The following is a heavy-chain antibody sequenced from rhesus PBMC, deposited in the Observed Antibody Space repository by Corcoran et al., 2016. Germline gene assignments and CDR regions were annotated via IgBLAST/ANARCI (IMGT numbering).Heavy chain of an antibody. CDR2: IYGSGGGT. J-gene: IGHJ4*01. D-gene: IGHD6-31*01. V-gene: IGHV4-106*01. CDR3: AREVIAAAGMDY. CDR1: GGSISDDYY. Sequence: QVQLQESGPGLVKPSETLSLTCAVSGGSISDDYYWSWIRQPPGKGLEWIGYIYGSGGGTNYNPSLKNRVTISIDTSKNQFSLTLSSVTAADTAVYYCAREVIAAAGMDYWGQGVLVTVSS.